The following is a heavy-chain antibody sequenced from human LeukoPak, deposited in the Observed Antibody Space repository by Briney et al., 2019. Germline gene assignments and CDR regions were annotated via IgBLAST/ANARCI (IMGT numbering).Heavy chain of an antibody. Sequence: GGSLRLSCAASGFTFSSYDMHWVRQATGKGLEWVSAIGTAGDTYYPGSVKGRFTISRENAKNSLYLQMNSLRAGDTAVYYCAREGTTPYAFDIWGQGTMVTVSS. D-gene: IGHD4-11*01. CDR1: GFTFSSYD. CDR3: AREGTTPYAFDI. J-gene: IGHJ3*02. V-gene: IGHV3-13*01. CDR2: IGTAGDT.